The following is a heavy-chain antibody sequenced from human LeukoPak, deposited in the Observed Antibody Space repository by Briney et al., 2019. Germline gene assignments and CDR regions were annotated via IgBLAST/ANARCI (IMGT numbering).Heavy chain of an antibody. CDR2: MNPNSGNT. CDR3: ARTYYYGSGGYYSYYYYGMDV. CDR1: GYTFTSYD. J-gene: IGHJ6*02. V-gene: IGHV1-8*01. Sequence: GASVKVSCKASGYTFTSYDINWVRQATGQGLEWMGWMNPNSGNTGYAQKFQGRVTMTRNTSISTAYMELSSLRSEDTAVYYCARTYYYGSGGYYSYYYYGMDVWGQGTTVTVSS. D-gene: IGHD3-10*01.